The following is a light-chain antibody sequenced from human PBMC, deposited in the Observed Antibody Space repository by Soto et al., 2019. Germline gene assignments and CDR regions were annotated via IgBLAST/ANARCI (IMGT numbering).Light chain of an antibody. CDR3: QQYNTWPRT. J-gene: IGKJ1*01. Sequence: EIVMTQFPATPSVSPGEKTTLSRRASQSVGSTLAWYQQKPGQPPRLLTYDASTRATGIPARFSGSGSGTEFTLTISSLQSEDFAVYYCQQYNTWPRTFGQGTKVDIK. CDR1: QSVGST. V-gene: IGKV3-15*01. CDR2: DAS.